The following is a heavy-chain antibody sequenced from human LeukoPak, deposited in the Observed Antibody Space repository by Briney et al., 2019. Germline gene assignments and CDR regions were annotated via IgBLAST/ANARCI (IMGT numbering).Heavy chain of an antibody. CDR3: ARVGTYGDYVGY. J-gene: IGHJ4*02. Sequence: PSETLSLTCAVYGGSFSGYYWSWIRQPPGKGLEWIGEINHSGSTNYNPSLKSRVTISVDTSKNQFSLKLSSVTAADTAVYYCARVGTYGDYVGYWGQGTLVTVSS. V-gene: IGHV4-34*01. CDR1: GGSFSGYY. D-gene: IGHD4-17*01. CDR2: INHSGST.